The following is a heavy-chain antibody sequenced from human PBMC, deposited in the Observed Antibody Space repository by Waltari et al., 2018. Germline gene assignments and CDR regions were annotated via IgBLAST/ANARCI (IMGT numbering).Heavy chain of an antibody. CDR2: INHAGYT. CDR3: VRLEDCTGPGGHCYSGDPFALDV. J-gene: IGHJ6*02. V-gene: IGHV4-34*02. D-gene: IGHD2-15*01. Sequence: QVQLQQWGAGLLQSSETLSLTCAVYGGSFSGYYWGWVRQPPGKGLEWIGEINHAGYTNRNPSLRRRVTMSADTAKSQFSLKLNSVTAADTAVYYCVRLEDCTGPGGHCYSGDPFALDVWGQGTTVTVSS. CDR1: GGSFSGYY.